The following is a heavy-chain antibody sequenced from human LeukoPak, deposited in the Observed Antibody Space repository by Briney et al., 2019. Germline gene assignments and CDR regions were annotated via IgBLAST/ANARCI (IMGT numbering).Heavy chain of an antibody. J-gene: IGHJ2*01. V-gene: IGHV4-4*07. CDR1: GGSISSYY. CDR2: IYTSGST. CDR3: ARDLWDLRFGERTNWYFDL. Sequence: SETLSLTCTVSGGSISSYYWSWIRQPAGKGLEWIGRIYTSGSTNYNPSLKSRVTMSVDTSKIQFSLKLSSVTAADTAVYYCARDLWDLRFGERTNWYFDLWGRGALVTVSS. D-gene: IGHD3-10*01.